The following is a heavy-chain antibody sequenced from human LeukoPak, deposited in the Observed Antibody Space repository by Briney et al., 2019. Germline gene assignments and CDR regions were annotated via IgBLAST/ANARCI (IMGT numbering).Heavy chain of an antibody. CDR3: ARDVGYCSSTSCSRGDY. CDR1: GYIFTNYG. CDR2: ISTNKGNT. J-gene: IGHJ4*02. V-gene: IGHV1-18*01. Sequence: ASVKVSCKASGYIFTNYGISWVRQAPGQGLEWMGWISTNKGNTNYAQKLQGRVTLTTDTSSSTAYMELRSLRSDDTAVYYCARDVGYCSSTSCSRGDYWGQGTLVTVSS. D-gene: IGHD2-2*01.